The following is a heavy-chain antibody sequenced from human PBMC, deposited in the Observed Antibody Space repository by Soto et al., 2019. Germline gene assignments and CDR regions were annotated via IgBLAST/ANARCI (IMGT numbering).Heavy chain of an antibody. CDR3: ARAPTRDGLIYFDY. Sequence: GGSLRLSCAASGFTFSSYAMSWVRQAPGKGLEWVAVITYNGSSKYYADSVKGRFTISRDNSKNTLYLQMNSLRAEDTAVYYCARAPTRDGLIYFDYWGQGTLVTVSS. V-gene: IGHV3-30-3*01. CDR2: ITYNGSSK. J-gene: IGHJ4*02. CDR1: GFTFSSYA.